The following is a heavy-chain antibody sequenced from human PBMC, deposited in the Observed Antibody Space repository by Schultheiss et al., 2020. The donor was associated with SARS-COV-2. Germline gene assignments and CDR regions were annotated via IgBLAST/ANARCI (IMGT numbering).Heavy chain of an antibody. Sequence: GESLKISCAASGFTFSSYAMSWVRQAPGKGLEWVSAISGSGGSTYYADSVKGRFTISRDNSKNTLYLQMNSLRAEDTAVYYCARGLGDDSSGYYHPDNWFDPWGQGTLVTVSS. J-gene: IGHJ5*02. V-gene: IGHV3-23*01. CDR2: ISGSGGST. CDR1: GFTFSSYA. D-gene: IGHD3-22*01. CDR3: ARGLGDDSSGYYHPDNWFDP.